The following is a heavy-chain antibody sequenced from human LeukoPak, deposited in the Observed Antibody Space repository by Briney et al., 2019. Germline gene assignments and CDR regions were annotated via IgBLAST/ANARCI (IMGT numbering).Heavy chain of an antibody. CDR1: GFTISSHW. CDR3: VRDSPHSGFNIDFDY. J-gene: IGHJ4*02. CDR2: IVNDGSGA. Sequence: GGSLRLSSAASGFTISSHWMHWVRQAPGKGLVWISRIVNDGSGATYVDSVKGRFTTSRDNAKNTLFLQMNSPRAEDTAVYYCVRDSPHSGFNIDFDYWGQGTLVTVSS. V-gene: IGHV3-74*01. D-gene: IGHD2-15*01.